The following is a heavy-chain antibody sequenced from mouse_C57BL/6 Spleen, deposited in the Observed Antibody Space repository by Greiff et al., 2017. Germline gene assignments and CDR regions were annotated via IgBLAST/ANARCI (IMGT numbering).Heavy chain of an antibody. Sequence: QVQLKESGAELVKPGASVKLSCKASGYTFTTYPIEWMKQNPGKSLEWIGNFHPYNDDTKYNEKFKGKATVTVEKSSSTVYLELSRLTSDDSAVYDCARRGPYGYFDVWGTGTTVTVSS. CDR3: ARRGPYGYFDV. J-gene: IGHJ1*03. CDR2: FHPYNDDT. CDR1: GYTFTTYP. V-gene: IGHV1-47*01.